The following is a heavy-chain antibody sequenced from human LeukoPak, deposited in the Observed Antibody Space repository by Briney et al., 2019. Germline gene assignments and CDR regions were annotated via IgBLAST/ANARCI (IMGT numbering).Heavy chain of an antibody. CDR1: GYTFTSYA. D-gene: IGHD2-15*01. V-gene: IGHV1-3*01. Sequence: AGSVKVSCKASGYTFTSYAMHWVRQAPGQRHEWMGWINAGNGNTKYSQKFQGRVTITRDTSASTAYMELSSLRAEDTAVYYCARDLVVLREPDAFDIWGQGTMVTVSS. CDR3: ARDLVVLREPDAFDI. CDR2: INAGNGNT. J-gene: IGHJ3*02.